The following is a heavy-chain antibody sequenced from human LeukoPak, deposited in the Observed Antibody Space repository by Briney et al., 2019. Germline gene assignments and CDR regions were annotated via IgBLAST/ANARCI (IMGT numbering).Heavy chain of an antibody. J-gene: IGHJ4*02. D-gene: IGHD1-26*01. V-gene: IGHV3-21*01. CDR1: GFTFGSYS. CDR3: ARGLYSGSYYVPPDY. CDR2: ISSSSSYI. Sequence: GGSLRLSCAASGFTFGSYSMNWVRQAPGKGLEWVSSISSSSSYIYYADSVKGRFTISRDNAKNSLYLQMNSLRAEDTAVYYCARGLYSGSYYVPPDYWGQGTLVTVSS.